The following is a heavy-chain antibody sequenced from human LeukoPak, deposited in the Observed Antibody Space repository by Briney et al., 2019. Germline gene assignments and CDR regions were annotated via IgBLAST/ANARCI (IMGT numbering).Heavy chain of an antibody. D-gene: IGHD1-26*01. CDR3: AREYSGSYDGWGAFDI. Sequence: TSVKVSCKASGYTFTSYGISWVRQAPGQGLEWMGWISAYNGNTNYAQKLQGRVTMTSDTSTSTAYMELRSLRSDDTAVYYCAREYSGSYDGWGAFDIWGQGTMVTVSS. CDR1: GYTFTSYG. V-gene: IGHV1-18*01. J-gene: IGHJ3*02. CDR2: ISAYNGNT.